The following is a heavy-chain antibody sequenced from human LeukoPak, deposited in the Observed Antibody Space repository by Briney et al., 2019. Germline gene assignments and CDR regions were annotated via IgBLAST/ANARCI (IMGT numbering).Heavy chain of an antibody. J-gene: IGHJ4*02. CDR1: GFNFSNAW. D-gene: IGHD3-16*01. Sequence: GGSLRLSCAASGFNFSNAWMTWVREAAGKGLEWVGRITTKSNGGAADCAAPVKGRFSLSRDDSKNTLYLQMNTLKTEDTAVYYCTTDGGDYWGLGTLVTVSS. V-gene: IGHV3-15*01. CDR2: ITTKSNGGAA. CDR3: TTDGGDY.